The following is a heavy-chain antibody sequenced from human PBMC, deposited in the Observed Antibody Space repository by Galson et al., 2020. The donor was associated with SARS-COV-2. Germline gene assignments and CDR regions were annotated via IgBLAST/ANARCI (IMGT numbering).Heavy chain of an antibody. CDR3: ARDWLGQFDY. D-gene: IGHD6-19*01. CDR1: GFAVSSTY. J-gene: IGHJ4*02. CDR2: IYSDGRT. V-gene: IGHV3-66*01. Sequence: GGSLRLSCAASGFAVSSTYMSWIRQAPGKGLFWVSVIYSDGRTDYDDSVKGRFTISRDNSKTTLYLQMNSLTVEDTAIYYCARDWLGQFDYWGQGTRVTVSS.